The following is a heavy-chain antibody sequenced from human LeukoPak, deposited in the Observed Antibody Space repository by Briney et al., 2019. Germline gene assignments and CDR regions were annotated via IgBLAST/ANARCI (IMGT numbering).Heavy chain of an antibody. D-gene: IGHD3-22*01. CDR1: GGSLNNYH. J-gene: IGHJ5*02. CDR2: IYLSGLSTSGST. Sequence: SETLSLTCTVAGGSLNNYHWTWIRQPAGKGLEWIGRIYLSGLSTSGSTNYNPSLSSRVTMSLDTSKKQFLLNLTSVTAADTAVYYCTRGYFDIRGHNSYAPWGQGTLVTVSS. V-gene: IGHV4-4*07. CDR3: TRGYFDIRGHNSYAP.